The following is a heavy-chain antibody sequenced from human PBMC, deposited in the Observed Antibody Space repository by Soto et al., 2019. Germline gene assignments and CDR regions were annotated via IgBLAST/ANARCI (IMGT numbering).Heavy chain of an antibody. D-gene: IGHD5-18*01. CDR1: GFSLSDVGVG. CDR2: IYWDDDK. J-gene: IGHJ1*01. CDR3: SHISRIQLWSY. V-gene: IGHV2-5*02. Sequence: SGPTLVNPTQTLTLTCTFSGFSLSDVGVGVGWIRQPPGKALEWLALIYWDDDKRYSPSLKSRLTITKDISKNQVVLIMTNMDPVDTATYYCSHISRIQLWSYWGQGTLVTVSS.